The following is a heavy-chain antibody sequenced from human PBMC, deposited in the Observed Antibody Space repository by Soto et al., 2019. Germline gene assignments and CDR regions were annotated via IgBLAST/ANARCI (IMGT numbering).Heavy chain of an antibody. D-gene: IGHD2-21*02. Sequence: SETLSLTCGVSGGTVASSHWWSWVRQSPGGGLEWIGNVYHTGDTNFNPSLQSRVTISVDKSNNQFSLRLNSLAAADTAVYFCAREIVTAGGNNYFDPWGPGTLVTVSS. CDR2: VYHTGDT. CDR1: GGTVASSHW. CDR3: AREIVTAGGNNYFDP. V-gene: IGHV4-4*02. J-gene: IGHJ5*02.